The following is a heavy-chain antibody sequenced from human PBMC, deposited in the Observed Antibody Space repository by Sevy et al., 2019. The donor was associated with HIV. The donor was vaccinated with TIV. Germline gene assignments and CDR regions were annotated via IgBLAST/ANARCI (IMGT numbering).Heavy chain of an antibody. V-gene: IGHV4-4*07. CDR2: IYTSGST. CDR1: GGSISSYY. CDR3: ARENVVLLWFGELSPHWYFDL. J-gene: IGHJ2*01. D-gene: IGHD3-10*01. Sequence: SETLSLTCTVSGGSISSYYWSWIRQPAGKGLEWIGRIYTSGSTNYNPSLKSRVTMSVDTSKNQFSLKLSSVTAADTAVYYCARENVVLLWFGELSPHWYFDLWGRGTLATVSS.